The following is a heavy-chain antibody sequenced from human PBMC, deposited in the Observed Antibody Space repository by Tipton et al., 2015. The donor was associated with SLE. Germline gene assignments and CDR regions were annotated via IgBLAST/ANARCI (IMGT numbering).Heavy chain of an antibody. CDR2: IWQDGSEG. CDR1: GFNFRSYG. D-gene: IGHD6-19*01. CDR3: AYSSGWILNY. J-gene: IGHJ4*02. V-gene: IGHV3-7*01. Sequence: SLRLSCVASGFNFRSYGMHWVRQAPGKGLEWVANIWQDGSEGHYVDSVKGRFTISRDNAKTSVYLQMNSLRPEDTAVYYCAYSSGWILNYWGQGTLVTVSS.